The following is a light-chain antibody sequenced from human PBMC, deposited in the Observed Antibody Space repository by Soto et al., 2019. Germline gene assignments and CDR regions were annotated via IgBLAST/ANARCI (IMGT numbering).Light chain of an antibody. CDR2: DTN. Sequence: QAVVTQEPSVTVSPGGTVTLTCGSSTGAATSGHYPYWFQQKPGQAPRTLIYDTNNKHSWTPARFSGSLLGGKAALTLSGAQPEDEAEYYCLLSYTDEKVFGTGTKVTVL. V-gene: IGLV7-46*01. CDR3: LLSYTDEKV. CDR1: TGAATSGHY. J-gene: IGLJ1*01.